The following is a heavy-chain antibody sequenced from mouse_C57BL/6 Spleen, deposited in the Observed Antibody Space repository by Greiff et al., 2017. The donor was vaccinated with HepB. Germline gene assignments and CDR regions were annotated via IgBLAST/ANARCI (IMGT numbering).Heavy chain of an antibody. V-gene: IGHV14-1*01. CDR1: GFNIKDYY. J-gene: IGHJ2*01. CDR3: TRSTMVTLFDY. Sequence: VQLQASGAELVRPGASVKLSCTASGFNIKDYYMHWVKQRPEQGLEWIGRIDPEDGDTEYAPKFQGKATMTADTSSNTAYLQLSSLTSEDTAVYYCTRSTMVTLFDYWGQGTTLTVSS. CDR2: IDPEDGDT. D-gene: IGHD2-2*01.